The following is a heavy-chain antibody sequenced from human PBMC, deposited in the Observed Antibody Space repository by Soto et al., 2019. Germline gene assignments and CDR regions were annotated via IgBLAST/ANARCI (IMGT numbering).Heavy chain of an antibody. CDR3: GRGSSLTKVEY. CDR2: IIPIFCPA. CDR1: GGSVSNSA. Sequence: QVQLVQSGSEVKKPGSSVRVSCKASGGSVSNSAISWLRQAPGQGLEWMGGIIPIFCPAIYARKFQGRFTISADESTGTAYMELNNVRSADTAVYYCGRGSSLTKVEYWGQGTLVTVSS. V-gene: IGHV1-69*01. D-gene: IGHD6-6*01. J-gene: IGHJ4*02.